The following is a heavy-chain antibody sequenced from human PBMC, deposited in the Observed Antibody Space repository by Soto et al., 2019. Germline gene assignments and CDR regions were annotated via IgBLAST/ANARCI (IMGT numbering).Heavy chain of an antibody. CDR2: IYMSETT. CDR3: AKNRAAAAALNWFDP. D-gene: IGHD6-13*01. Sequence: QVRLQESGPGLVKPSETLSLTCSVSGGSISGYYWSWIRQPAGKGLEWIGRIYMSETTDYNPSLKGRVTMSLDTSKNQFSLKLTSVTAADTAVYYCAKNRAAAAALNWFDPWGQGTLVTVPS. V-gene: IGHV4-4*07. J-gene: IGHJ5*02. CDR1: GGSISGYY.